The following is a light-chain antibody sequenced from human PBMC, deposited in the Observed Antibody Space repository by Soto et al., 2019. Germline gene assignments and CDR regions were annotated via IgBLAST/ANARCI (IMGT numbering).Light chain of an antibody. CDR2: AAS. Sequence: DIQMTQSPSSLSASVGDRVTITCRASQSISSYLNWYQQKPGKAPKLLIYAASSLQSGAPSRFSGSGSGTDFTLTSSSLQPEDVATYYCQQSYSTPQFGQGTKVEIK. J-gene: IGKJ1*01. V-gene: IGKV1-39*01. CDR3: QQSYSTPQ. CDR1: QSISSY.